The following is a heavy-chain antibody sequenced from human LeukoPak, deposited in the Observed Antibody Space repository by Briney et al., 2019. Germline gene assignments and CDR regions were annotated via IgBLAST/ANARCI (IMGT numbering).Heavy chain of an antibody. D-gene: IGHD6-6*01. CDR3: ACRAITDRPYYLDF. Sequence: GGSLRLSCAASGLTFSSSWFSWVRQGPGKGLEWVAHINKDGSEKYYVDSVRGRFTISRDNAKNSLSLQMNSLRAEDTAVYYCACRAITDRPYYLDFWGQGTLVTVSS. V-gene: IGHV3-7*05. CDR2: INKDGSEK. CDR1: GLTFSSSW. J-gene: IGHJ4*02.